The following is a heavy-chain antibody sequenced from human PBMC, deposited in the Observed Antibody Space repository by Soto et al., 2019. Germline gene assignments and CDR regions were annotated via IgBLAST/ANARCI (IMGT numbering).Heavy chain of an antibody. V-gene: IGHV4-31*03. Sequence: SETLSLTCTVSGGSISSGGYYWSWIRQHPGKGLEWIGYIYYSGSTYYNPSLKSRVTISVDTSKNQFSLKLSSVTAADTAVYYCARDIDELRPYDYYYYYGMDVWGQGTTVTVSS. D-gene: IGHD1-7*01. CDR2: IYYSGST. CDR1: GGSISSGGYY. CDR3: ARDIDELRPYDYYYYYGMDV. J-gene: IGHJ6*02.